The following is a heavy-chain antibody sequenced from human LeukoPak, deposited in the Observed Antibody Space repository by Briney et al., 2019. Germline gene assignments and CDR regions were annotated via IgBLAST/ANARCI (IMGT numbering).Heavy chain of an antibody. D-gene: IGHD4-17*01. CDR1: GGSISSGVYY. Sequence: SQTLSLTCTVSGGSISSGVYYWSWIRQPPGKGLEWIGYIYYSGSTYYNPSLKSRVTISVDTSKNQFSLKLSSVTAADTAVYYCATSYGDYAAAFDIWGQGTMVTVSS. J-gene: IGHJ3*02. CDR2: IYYSGST. V-gene: IGHV4-30-4*01. CDR3: ATSYGDYAAAFDI.